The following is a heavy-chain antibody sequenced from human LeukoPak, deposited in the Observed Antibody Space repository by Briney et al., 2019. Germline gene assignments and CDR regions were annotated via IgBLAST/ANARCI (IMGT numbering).Heavy chain of an antibody. J-gene: IGHJ3*02. V-gene: IGHV3-74*01. D-gene: IGHD1-26*01. CDR1: GFTFSSYW. Sequence: PGGSLRLSFAASGFTFSSYWMHWVRQVPGKGLLWVSRINSDGSSTSYADSVKGRFTISRDNAKNTLYLQMNSLIAEDTAVYYCASHYPGRPGPNDAFAIWGQGTMVTVST. CDR2: INSDGSST. CDR3: ASHYPGRPGPNDAFAI.